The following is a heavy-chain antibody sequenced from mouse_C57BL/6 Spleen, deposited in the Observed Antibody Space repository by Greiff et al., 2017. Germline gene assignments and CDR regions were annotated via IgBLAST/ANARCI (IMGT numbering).Heavy chain of an antibody. CDR1: GYTFTSYW. D-gene: IGHD1-1*01. CDR2: IYPGSGGT. Sequence: QVQLQQPGAELVKPGASVKMSCKASGYTFTSYWITWVKQRPGQGLEWIGDIYPGSGGTNYNEKFKSKATLTVDTSSSTAYMQLSSLTSEDSAVYYCARSPIYYYGSSLSCFDYWGQGTTLTVSS. V-gene: IGHV1-55*01. CDR3: ARSPIYYYGSSLSCFDY. J-gene: IGHJ2*01.